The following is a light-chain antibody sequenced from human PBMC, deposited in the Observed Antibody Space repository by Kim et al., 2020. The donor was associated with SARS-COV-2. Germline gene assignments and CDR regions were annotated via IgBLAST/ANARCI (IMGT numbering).Light chain of an antibody. J-gene: IGLJ1*01. CDR1: SSNIGTGYD. V-gene: IGLV1-40*01. CDR3: QSYDTRLSGYV. Sequence: QSVLTQPPSVSGAPGQRVTISCTGSSSNIGTGYDVHWYQQVPGTAPKFLIYGNSNRPSGVPDRFSGSESGASASLVITGLQAEDEADYYCQSYDTRLSGYVFGTGTKVTVL. CDR2: GNS.